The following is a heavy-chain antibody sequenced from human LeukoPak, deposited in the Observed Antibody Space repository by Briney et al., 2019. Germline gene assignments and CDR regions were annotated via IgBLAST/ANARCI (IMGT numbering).Heavy chain of an antibody. CDR2: INHSGST. Sequence: SETLSLTCAVYGGSFSGYYWSWIRQPPGKGLEWIGEINHSGSTNYNPSLKSRVTISVDTSKNQFSLKLSSVTAADTAVYYCSVSNLVRGGQYYWGQGTLVTVSS. J-gene: IGHJ4*02. CDR1: GGSFSGYY. D-gene: IGHD3-10*01. V-gene: IGHV4-34*01. CDR3: SVSNLVRGGQYY.